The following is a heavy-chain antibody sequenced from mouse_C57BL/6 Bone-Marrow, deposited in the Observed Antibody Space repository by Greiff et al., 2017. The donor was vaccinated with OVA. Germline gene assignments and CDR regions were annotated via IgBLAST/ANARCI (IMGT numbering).Heavy chain of an antibody. CDR1: GYTFTDYY. Sequence: VQLQQSGPELVKPGASVKISCKASGYTFTDYYMNWVQQSHGKSLEWIGDINPNNGGTSYNQKFKGKATLTVDKSSSTAYMELRSLTSEDSAVYYCARAAQATYYFDYWGQGTTLTVSS. D-gene: IGHD3-2*02. V-gene: IGHV1-26*01. CDR2: INPNNGGT. CDR3: ARAAQATYYFDY. J-gene: IGHJ2*01.